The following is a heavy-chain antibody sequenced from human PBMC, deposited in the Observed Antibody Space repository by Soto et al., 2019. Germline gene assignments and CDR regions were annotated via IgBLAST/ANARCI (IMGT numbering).Heavy chain of an antibody. V-gene: IGHV3-7*05. CDR3: ARGLVVPAARRFDY. CDR2: IKQDGSEK. Sequence: GGSLRLSCAASGFTFSSYWMSWVRQAPGKGLEWVANIKQDGSEKYYVDSVKGRFTISRDNAKNSLYLQMNSLRAEDTAVYYCARGLVVPAARRFDYWGQGTLVTVSS. CDR1: GFTFSSYW. J-gene: IGHJ4*02. D-gene: IGHD2-2*01.